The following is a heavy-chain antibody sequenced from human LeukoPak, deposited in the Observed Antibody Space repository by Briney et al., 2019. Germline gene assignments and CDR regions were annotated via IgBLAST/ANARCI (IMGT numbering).Heavy chain of an antibody. D-gene: IGHD3-10*01. V-gene: IGHV4-34*01. CDR1: GGSFSGYY. J-gene: IGHJ6*04. Sequence: SETLSLTCAVYGGSFSGYYWSWIRQPPGKGLEWIGEINHSGSTNYNPSLKSRVTISVDTSKNQFSLKLSSVTAADTAVYYCARVDGPGSFHYYYYYGMDVWGKGTTVTVSS. CDR3: ARVDGPGSFHYYYYYGMDV. CDR2: INHSGST.